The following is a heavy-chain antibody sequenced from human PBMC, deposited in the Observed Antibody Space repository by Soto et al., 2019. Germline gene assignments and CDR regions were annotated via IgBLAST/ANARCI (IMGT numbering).Heavy chain of an antibody. Sequence: SETLSLTCNVSGVSLITTSYYWGWIRQPPGKGLEWIGTVYFDGTTFYNPSLKSRLIISVDTSKNQFSLSLTSVTSADTAFYYCARHGSSWGQGTLVTVSS. CDR1: GVSLITTSYY. J-gene: IGHJ5*02. V-gene: IGHV4-39*01. CDR3: ARHGSS. CDR2: VYFDGTT.